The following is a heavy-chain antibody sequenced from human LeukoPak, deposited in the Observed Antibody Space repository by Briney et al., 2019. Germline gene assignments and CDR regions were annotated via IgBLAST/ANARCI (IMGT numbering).Heavy chain of an antibody. D-gene: IGHD3-22*01. V-gene: IGHV1-46*01. CDR1: GYTFTSYY. CDR3: AREDSSGYYFDY. Sequence: ASVKVSCKASGYTFTSYYMHWVRQAPGQGLEGMGIINPSGGSTSYAQKFQGRVTMTRDTSTSTVYMELSSLRSEDTAVYYCAREDSSGYYFDYWGQGTLVTVSS. CDR2: INPSGGST. J-gene: IGHJ4*02.